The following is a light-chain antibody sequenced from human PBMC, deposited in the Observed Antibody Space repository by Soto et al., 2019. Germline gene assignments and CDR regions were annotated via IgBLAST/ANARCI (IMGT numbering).Light chain of an antibody. CDR2: LGS. Sequence: EIVMTQSPLSLPVTPGEPASISCRSSQSLLHNNGYNYLDWYVQKPGQSPQLLIYLGSNRASGVPDRFSGSGSGTDFTLKISRVEAEDVGVYYCMQALQTPLYTFGQGTKVDIK. CDR1: QSLLHNNGYNY. V-gene: IGKV2-28*01. J-gene: IGKJ2*01. CDR3: MQALQTPLYT.